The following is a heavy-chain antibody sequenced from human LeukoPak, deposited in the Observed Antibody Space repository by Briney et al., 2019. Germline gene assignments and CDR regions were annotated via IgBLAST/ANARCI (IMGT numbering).Heavy chain of an antibody. Sequence: SETLSLTCAVSGGSISSSNWWSWVRQPPGKGLEWIGEIYHSGSTNYNPSLKSRVTISVDKPKNQFSLKLSSVTAADTAVYYCAKRFYYYGMDVWGQGTTVTVSS. V-gene: IGHV4-4*02. CDR2: IYHSGST. CDR1: GGSISSSNW. CDR3: AKRFYYYGMDV. D-gene: IGHD3-3*01. J-gene: IGHJ6*02.